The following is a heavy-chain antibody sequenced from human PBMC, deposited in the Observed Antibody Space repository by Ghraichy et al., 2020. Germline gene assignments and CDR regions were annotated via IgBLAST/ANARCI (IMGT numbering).Heavy chain of an antibody. CDR3: ARQTLGYFDY. CDR2: IYYSGST. CDR1: GGSISSRSYF. D-gene: IGHD3-16*01. J-gene: IGHJ4*02. Sequence: SETLSLTCTVSGGSISSRSYFWGWIRQPPGKGLEWIGSIYYSGSTYYNPSLKSRVTMSVDTSKNHFSLKLSSVTAADTAVYYCARQTLGYFDYWGQGTLVTVSS. V-gene: IGHV4-39*07.